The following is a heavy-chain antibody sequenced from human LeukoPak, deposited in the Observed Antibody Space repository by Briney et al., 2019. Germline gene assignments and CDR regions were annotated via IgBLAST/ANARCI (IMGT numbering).Heavy chain of an antibody. J-gene: IGHJ4*02. CDR1: GGSISSYY. CDR3: ARGGYYWSGGRFYFDY. CDR2: INHSGST. Sequence: PSETLSLTCTVSGGSISSYYWSWIRQPPGKGLEWIGEINHSGSTNYNPSLKSRVTISVDTSKNQFSLKLSSVTAADTAVYYCARGGYYWSGGRFYFDYWGQGTLVTVSS. D-gene: IGHD3-22*01. V-gene: IGHV4-34*01.